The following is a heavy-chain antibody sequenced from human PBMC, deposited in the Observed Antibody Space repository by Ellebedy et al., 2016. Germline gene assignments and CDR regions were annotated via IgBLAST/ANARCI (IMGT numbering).Heavy chain of an antibody. D-gene: IGHD6-19*01. V-gene: IGHV1-18*01. Sequence: ASVKVSXXASGYTFTSYGISWVRQAPGQGLEWMGWISAYNGNTNYAQKLQGRVTMTTDTSTSTAYMELRSLRSDDTAVYYCARESGIAVAGTGVDYWGQGTLVTVSS. CDR1: GYTFTSYG. J-gene: IGHJ4*02. CDR2: ISAYNGNT. CDR3: ARESGIAVAGTGVDY.